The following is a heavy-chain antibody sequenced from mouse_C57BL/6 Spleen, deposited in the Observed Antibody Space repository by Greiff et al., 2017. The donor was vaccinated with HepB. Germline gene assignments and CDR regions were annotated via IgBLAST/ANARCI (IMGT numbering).Heavy chain of an antibody. V-gene: IGHV1-80*01. J-gene: IGHJ4*01. CDR3: ARHGSSYRDYAMDY. CDR1: GYAFSSYW. CDR2: IYPGDGDT. D-gene: IGHD1-1*01. Sequence: QVQLKQSGAELVKPGASVKISCKASGYAFSSYWMNWVKQRPGKGLEWIGQIYPGDGDTNYNGKFKGKATLTADKSSSTAYMQLSSLTSEDSAVYFCARHGSSYRDYAMDYWGQGTSVTVSS.